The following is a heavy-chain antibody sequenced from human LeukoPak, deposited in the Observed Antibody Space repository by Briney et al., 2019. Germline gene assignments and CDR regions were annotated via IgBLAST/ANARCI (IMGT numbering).Heavy chain of an antibody. J-gene: IGHJ5*02. D-gene: IGHD3-3*01. CDR3: VREVYDGNWFDP. V-gene: IGHV3-64*01. CDR1: GFTFSTCA. CDR2: ISGNGDST. Sequence: GGSLTLSCAGSGFTFSTCAMHWVRQAQGKGLEYVAAISGNGDSTYYANSVKGRFTISRDNSKNTLYLHMGSLRPEDMAVYYCVREVYDGNWFDPWGQGTLVTVSS.